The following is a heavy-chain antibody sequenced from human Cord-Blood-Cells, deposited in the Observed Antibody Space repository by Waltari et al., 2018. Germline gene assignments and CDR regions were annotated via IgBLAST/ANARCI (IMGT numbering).Heavy chain of an antibody. CDR1: GGSFSGDY. J-gene: IGHJ1*01. CDR3: ARGGDIVVVPAAIAYFQH. CDR2: INQSGST. D-gene: IGHD2-2*02. V-gene: IGHV4-34*01. Sequence: QVQLQQWGAGLLKPSETLSLTCAVYGGSFSGDYRRWIRQHPGKGLEWIGEINQSGSTNYNPSLKSRVTISVDTSKNQFSLKLSSVTAADTAVYYCARGGDIVVVPAAIAYFQHWGQGTLVTVSS.